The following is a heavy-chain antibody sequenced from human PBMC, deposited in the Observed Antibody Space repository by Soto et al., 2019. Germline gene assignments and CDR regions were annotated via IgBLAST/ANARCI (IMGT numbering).Heavy chain of an antibody. Sequence: EVQLVESGGGLVKPGGSLRLSCAASGFTFSSYSMNWVRQAPGKGLEWVSSISSSSSYIYYADSVKGRFTSSRDNAKNSLYLQMNSLRAEDTAVYYCARDINSGYDSYYYYGMDVWGQGTTVTVSS. D-gene: IGHD5-12*01. V-gene: IGHV3-21*01. CDR1: GFTFSSYS. CDR3: ARDINSGYDSYYYYGMDV. J-gene: IGHJ6*02. CDR2: ISSSSSYI.